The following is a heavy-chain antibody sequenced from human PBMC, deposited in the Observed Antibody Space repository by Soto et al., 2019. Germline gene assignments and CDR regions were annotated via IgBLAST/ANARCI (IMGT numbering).Heavy chain of an antibody. V-gene: IGHV4-39*01. CDR2: IYYRGNA. CDR1: DDSINSDKYY. CDR3: ARFPRVGCSGGSCEGHRPYSYYMDV. Sequence: SETLSLTCSVSDDSINSDKYYWGWIRQPPGKGLEWIGSIYYRGNAYYNPSLQTRVTISLDTSKSQFSLKLSSVTAADTAVYFCARFPRVGCSGGSCEGHRPYSYYMDVWGKGTTVTVSS. J-gene: IGHJ6*03. D-gene: IGHD2-15*01.